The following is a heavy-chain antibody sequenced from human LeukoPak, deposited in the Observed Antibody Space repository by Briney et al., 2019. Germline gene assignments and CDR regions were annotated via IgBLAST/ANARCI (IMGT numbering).Heavy chain of an antibody. Sequence: ASVKVSCKASGYTFSSYYMHWVRQAPGQGPEWMGTANPVSGSTTYAQKFQGRVTMTRDMSTSTVYMEVSSLNSEDTAVYYCARDVFFRGYTTDYWGQGTLITVSS. CDR2: ANPVSGST. J-gene: IGHJ4*02. V-gene: IGHV1-46*01. CDR3: ARDVFFRGYTTDY. CDR1: GYTFSSYY. D-gene: IGHD1-1*01.